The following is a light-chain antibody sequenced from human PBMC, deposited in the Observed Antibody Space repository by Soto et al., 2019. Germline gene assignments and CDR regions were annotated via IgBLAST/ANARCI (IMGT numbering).Light chain of an antibody. V-gene: IGKV1-5*03. CDR3: QQYNSYSRT. Sequence: DIQMTQSPSTLSASVGDRVTITCRASQSVSRLLSWHQQKPGKAPKLRIYKASILQRGVPSRFSGSGAGTEFTLTISMLQPDDFTTYRCQQYNSYSRTVGQGTKV. J-gene: IGKJ1*01. CDR1: QSVSRL. CDR2: KAS.